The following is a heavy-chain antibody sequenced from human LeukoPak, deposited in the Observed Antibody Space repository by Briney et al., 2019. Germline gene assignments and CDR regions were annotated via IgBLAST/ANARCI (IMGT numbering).Heavy chain of an antibody. CDR3: AGDYGDLLTGIRFDT. V-gene: IGHV4-30-4*01. CDR1: GGSISSGDYY. Sequence: SQTLSLTCTVSGGSISSGDYYWSWIRQPPGKGLEWIGYIYYSGSTYYNPSLRSRVTISIQTSKNQFSLKLTSVTAADTAVYYCAGDYGDLLTGIRFDTWGQGTLVTVSS. J-gene: IGHJ5*02. CDR2: IYYSGST. D-gene: IGHD4-17*01.